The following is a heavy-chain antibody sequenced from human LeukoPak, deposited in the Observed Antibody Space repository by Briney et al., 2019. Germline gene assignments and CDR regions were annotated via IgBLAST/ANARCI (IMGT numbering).Heavy chain of an antibody. V-gene: IGHV4-4*07. CDR3: AREGLGSPRYFDH. J-gene: IGHJ4*02. CDR2: IYSSGST. Sequence: SETLSLTCTVSGGSISAYYWSWIRQPAGKGLEWIGRIYSSGSTNYNPSLKSRVTMSVDTSKNQFSLKLSSVTAADTAVYYCAREGLGSPRYFDHWGQGTLVTVSS. D-gene: IGHD6-19*01. CDR1: GGSISAYY.